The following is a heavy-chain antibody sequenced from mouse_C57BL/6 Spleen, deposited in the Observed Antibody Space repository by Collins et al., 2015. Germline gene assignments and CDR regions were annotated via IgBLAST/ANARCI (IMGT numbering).Heavy chain of an antibody. CDR2: IDPANGNT. D-gene: IGHD1-1*01. CDR1: GFNIKDTY. J-gene: IGHJ4*01. CDR3: ALDYYGSSPYAMDY. V-gene: IGHV14-3*02. Sequence: EVQLQQSGAELVKPGASVKLSCTASGFNIKDTYMHWVKQRPEQGLEWIGRIDPANGNTKYDPKFQGKATITADTSSNTAYLQLSSLTSEDTAVYYCALDYYGSSPYAMDYWGQGTSVTVSS.